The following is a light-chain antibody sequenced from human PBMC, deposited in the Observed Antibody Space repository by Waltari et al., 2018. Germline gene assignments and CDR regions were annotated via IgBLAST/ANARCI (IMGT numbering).Light chain of an antibody. CDR2: NVN. CDR1: SSDIAAYNF. CDR3: GSYRGSNIYV. J-gene: IGLJ1*01. Sequence: QSALTQPASVSGSPGQSITISCTGTSSDIAAYNFVPWYQQHPGKVPRVIIYNVNERPSRISSRFSGSKSGNTASLTISGLQPDDEADYYCGSYRGSNIYVFGTGTKVTVL. V-gene: IGLV2-14*03.